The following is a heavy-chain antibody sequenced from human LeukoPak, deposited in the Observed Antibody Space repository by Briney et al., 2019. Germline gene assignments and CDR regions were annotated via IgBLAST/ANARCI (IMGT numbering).Heavy chain of an antibody. CDR1: GFTFSSYA. V-gene: IGHV3-23*01. D-gene: IGHD5-18*01. CDR2: ISGSGGST. Sequence: GGSLRLSCAASGFTFSSYAMSWVRQAPGKGLEWVSAISGSGGSTYYADSVKGRFTISRDNSKNTLYLQMNSLRAEDTAVYYCAKSLRIQLWLVGKFDYWGQGTLVTVSS. CDR3: AKSLRIQLWLVGKFDY. J-gene: IGHJ4*02.